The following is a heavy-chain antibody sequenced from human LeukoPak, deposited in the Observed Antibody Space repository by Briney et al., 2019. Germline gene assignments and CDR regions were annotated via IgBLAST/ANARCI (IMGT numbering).Heavy chain of an antibody. Sequence: GGALRLSCAASGFTFSSYDMTWVRQAPGRGLEWVSSIRPSGDNTYYGDSVKGRFTISRDNSKNTVYLQMNNMRVDDTAVYYCARVAGWHWFDPWGQGTLVTGSS. CDR2: IRPSGDNT. J-gene: IGHJ5*02. CDR3: ARVAGWHWFDP. D-gene: IGHD6-19*01. V-gene: IGHV3-23*01. CDR1: GFTFSSYD.